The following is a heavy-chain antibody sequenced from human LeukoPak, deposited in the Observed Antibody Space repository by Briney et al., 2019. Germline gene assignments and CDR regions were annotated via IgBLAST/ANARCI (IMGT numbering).Heavy chain of an antibody. J-gene: IGHJ1*01. CDR3: ASGDYYDSSGYYGFYFQH. V-gene: IGHV3-21*01. CDR1: GFTFSSYS. CDR2: ISSSSSYI. Sequence: GGSLRLSCAASGFTFSSYSMNWVRQAPGKGLEWVSSISSSSSYIYYADSVKGRFTISRDNAKNSLYLQMNSLRAEDTAVYYCASGDYYDSSGYYGFYFQHWGQGTLVTVS. D-gene: IGHD3-22*01.